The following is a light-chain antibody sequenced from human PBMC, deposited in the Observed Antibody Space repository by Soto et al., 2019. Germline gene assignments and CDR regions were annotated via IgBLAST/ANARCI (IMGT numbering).Light chain of an antibody. V-gene: IGKV1-39*01. J-gene: IGKJ2*01. CDR2: AAS. Sequence: DLQMTQSPSYLSVSVGDRVTITCRASQSISSYLNWYQQKPGKAPKLLVYAASSLQSGVPSRFSGSGSGTDFTLTISSLQPEDFATYYCQQSYSNPYTFGQGTKLEIK. CDR3: QQSYSNPYT. CDR1: QSISSY.